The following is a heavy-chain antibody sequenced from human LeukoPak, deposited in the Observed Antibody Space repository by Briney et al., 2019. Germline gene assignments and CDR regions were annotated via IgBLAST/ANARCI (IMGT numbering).Heavy chain of an antibody. Sequence: GRSLRLSCAASGFTFGSYAMHWVRQAPGKGLEWVAVISYDGSNKYYADSAKGRFTISRDNSKNTLYLQMNSLRAEDTAVYYCARAYSSTTIFGVVPHAFDIWGQGTMVTVSS. J-gene: IGHJ3*02. CDR1: GFTFGSYA. D-gene: IGHD3-3*01. CDR2: ISYDGSNK. CDR3: ARAYSSTTIFGVVPHAFDI. V-gene: IGHV3-30-3*01.